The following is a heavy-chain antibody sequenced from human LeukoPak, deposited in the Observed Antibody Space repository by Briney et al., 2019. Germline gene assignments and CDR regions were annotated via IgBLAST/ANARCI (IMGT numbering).Heavy chain of an antibody. J-gene: IGHJ6*03. CDR2: ISSNGKSI. CDR3: ARGGYFDWLLGYYYYHMDV. V-gene: IGHV3-74*01. D-gene: IGHD3-9*01. Sequence: GGSLRLSCAAYGFTFSSYWMHWVRQAPGKGLVWVSRISSNGKSISSADFVKGRFTISRDNAKNTLYLQMHGLRVEDTAVYYCARGGYFDWLLGYYYYHMDVWGKGTTVTISS. CDR1: GFTFSSYW.